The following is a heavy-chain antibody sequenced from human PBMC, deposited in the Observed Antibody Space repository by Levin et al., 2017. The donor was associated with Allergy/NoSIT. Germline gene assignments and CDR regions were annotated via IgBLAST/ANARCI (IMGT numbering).Heavy chain of an antibody. Sequence: SVKVSCKASGGTFSSYAISWVRQAPGQGLEWMGGIIPIFGTANYAQKFQGRVTITADESTSTAYMELSSLRSEDTAVYYCARGTVTQGYFDYWGQGTLVTVSS. CDR2: IIPIFGTA. D-gene: IGHD4-11*01. J-gene: IGHJ4*02. V-gene: IGHV1-69*13. CDR1: GGTFSSYA. CDR3: ARGTVTQGYFDY.